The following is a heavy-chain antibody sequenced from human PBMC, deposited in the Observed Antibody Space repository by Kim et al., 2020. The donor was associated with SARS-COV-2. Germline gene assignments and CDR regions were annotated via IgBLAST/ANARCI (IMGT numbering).Heavy chain of an antibody. J-gene: IGHJ4*02. Sequence: PSVKVSCKTSGYTFNRFYIHWVRQAPGQGLEWMGIINPSGPGTTYAQKFQGRVTMTSDTSASTFYMELSSLTSEDTALYFCARRDCSGSSCYFVYWGQGTLVTVSS. D-gene: IGHD2-15*01. CDR1: GYTFNRFY. CDR2: INPSGPGT. CDR3: ARRDCSGSSCYFVY. V-gene: IGHV1-46*02.